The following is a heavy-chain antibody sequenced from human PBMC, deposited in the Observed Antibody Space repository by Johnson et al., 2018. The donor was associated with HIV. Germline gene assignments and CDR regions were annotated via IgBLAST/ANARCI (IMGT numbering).Heavy chain of an antibody. CDR3: AKESKWESRTPHAFDM. CDR1: GFTFDDYG. J-gene: IGHJ3*02. Sequence: VPLVESGGGVVQPGRSLRLSCAASGFTFDDYGMSWVRQAPGKGLEWVSGINWNGGSTGYADSVKGRFTVSRDNSKNTLYLQMKSLRPEDTAVYYCAKESKWESRTPHAFDMWGQGTMVTVSS. V-gene: IGHV3-20*04. D-gene: IGHD1-26*01. CDR2: INWNGGST.